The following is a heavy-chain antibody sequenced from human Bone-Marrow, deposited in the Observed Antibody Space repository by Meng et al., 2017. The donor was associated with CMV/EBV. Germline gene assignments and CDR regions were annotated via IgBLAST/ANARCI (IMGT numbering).Heavy chain of an antibody. Sequence: SVKVSCKASGYTFTSYGISWVRQAPGQGLEWMGRIIPILGIANYAQKFQGRVTITADKSTSTAYMELSSLRSEDTAVYYCARGLKSRVDYGMDVWGQGTTVTVSS. D-gene: IGHD3-10*01. CDR2: IIPILGIA. CDR1: GYTFTSYG. J-gene: IGHJ6*02. V-gene: IGHV1-69*04. CDR3: ARGLKSRVDYGMDV.